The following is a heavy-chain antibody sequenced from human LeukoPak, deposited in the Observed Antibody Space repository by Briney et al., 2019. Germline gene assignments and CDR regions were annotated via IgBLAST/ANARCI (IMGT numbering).Heavy chain of an antibody. CDR2: IYYSGST. CDR3: ARGSHYYDSRFLDY. V-gene: IGHV4-59*01. CDR1: GGSISSYY. Sequence: SETLSLTCTVSGGSISSYYWSWIRQPPGKGLEWIGYIYYSGSTNYNPSLKSRVTISVDTSKNQFSLKLSSVTAADTAVYYCARGSHYYDSRFLDYWGQGTLVTVSS. D-gene: IGHD3-22*01. J-gene: IGHJ4*02.